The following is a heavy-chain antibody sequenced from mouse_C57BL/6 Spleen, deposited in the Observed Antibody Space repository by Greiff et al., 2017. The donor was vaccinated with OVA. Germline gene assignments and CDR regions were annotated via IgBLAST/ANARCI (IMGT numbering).Heavy chain of an antibody. J-gene: IGHJ4*01. V-gene: IGHV14-2*01. CDR3: ARSTSGYYYAMDY. Sequence: VQLQQSGAELVKPGASVKLSCTASGFNIKDYYMHWVKQRTEQGLEWIGRIDPEDGETKYAPNFQGKATITADTSSNTAYLQLSSLTSEDTAVYYCARSTSGYYYAMDYWGQGTSVTVSS. CDR1: GFNIKDYY. D-gene: IGHD5-5*01. CDR2: IDPEDGET.